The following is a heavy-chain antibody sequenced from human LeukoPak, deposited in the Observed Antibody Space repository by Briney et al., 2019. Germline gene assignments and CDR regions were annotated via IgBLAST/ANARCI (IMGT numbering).Heavy chain of an antibody. J-gene: IGHJ3*02. D-gene: IGHD2-2*01. V-gene: IGHV4-39*01. CDR2: IYYSGYT. CDR3: ARLDWATRRVFDI. CDR1: SRSDSSSPYY. Sequence: TSETLSLNCTVSSRSDSSSPYYWGWIRQPPAKGLEWIGSIYYSGYTYYNPSLKSRVAISVDTSRNQFSLKLTSVTTADTAVYHCARLDWATRRVFDIWGQGTVVTVSS.